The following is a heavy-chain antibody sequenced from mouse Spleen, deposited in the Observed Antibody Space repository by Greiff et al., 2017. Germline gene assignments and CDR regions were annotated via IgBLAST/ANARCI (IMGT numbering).Heavy chain of an antibody. Sequence: EVKLMESGPGLVKPSQSLSLTCSVTGYSITSGYYWNWIRQFPGNKLEWMGYISYDGSNNYNPSLKNRISITRDTSKNQFFLKLNSVTTEDTATYYCARGGSLYFDYWGQGTTLTVSS. J-gene: IGHJ2*01. V-gene: IGHV3-6*01. CDR3: ARGGSLYFDY. CDR2: ISYDGSN. CDR1: GYSITSGYY.